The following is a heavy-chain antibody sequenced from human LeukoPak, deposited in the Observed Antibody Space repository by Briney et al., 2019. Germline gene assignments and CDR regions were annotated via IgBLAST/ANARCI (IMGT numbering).Heavy chain of an antibody. CDR1: GYTFTSYG. CDR3: ARDGEPYYDILTGYSQGFDY. V-gene: IGHV1-18*01. CDR2: ISAYNGNT. Sequence: ASVKVSCKASGYTFTSYGISWVRQAPGQGLEWMGWISAYNGNTNYAQKLQGRLTMTRDTSISTAYMELSRLRSDDTAVYYCARDGEPYYDILTGYSQGFDYWGQGALVTVSS. D-gene: IGHD3-9*01. J-gene: IGHJ4*02.